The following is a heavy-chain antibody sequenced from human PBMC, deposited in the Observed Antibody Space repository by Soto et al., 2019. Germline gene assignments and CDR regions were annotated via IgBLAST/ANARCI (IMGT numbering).Heavy chain of an antibody. J-gene: IGHJ6*02. V-gene: IGHV4-61*01. Sequence: PSETLSLTCTVSGGSVSIGSYFLSWFRQPPGKGLEWLGYIYYTGSTNYNPYLKSRVTMSLDTSKNQFSLKLSSVTAADAAGYYCARDSAGTTAYDNGMDFWGRGSRLTLSS. D-gene: IGHD1-7*01. CDR1: GGSVSIGSYF. CDR2: IYYTGST. CDR3: ARDSAGTTAYDNGMDF.